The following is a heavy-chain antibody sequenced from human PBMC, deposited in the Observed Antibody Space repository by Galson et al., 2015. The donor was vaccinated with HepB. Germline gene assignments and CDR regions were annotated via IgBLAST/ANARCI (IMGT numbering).Heavy chain of an antibody. D-gene: IGHD2-15*01. V-gene: IGHV1-69*05. Sequence: SVKVSCKAARGTFSNYAISWVRQAPGQGLEWVGGIIPMFETTNYAQKFQGRVTITTDESTNTAYMELSSLRSEDTAVYFCARDLGYCSGGSCYSPYYGMDVWGQGSTVTVSS. CDR3: ARDLGYCSGGSCYSPYYGMDV. J-gene: IGHJ6*02. CDR1: RGTFSNYA. CDR2: IIPMFETT.